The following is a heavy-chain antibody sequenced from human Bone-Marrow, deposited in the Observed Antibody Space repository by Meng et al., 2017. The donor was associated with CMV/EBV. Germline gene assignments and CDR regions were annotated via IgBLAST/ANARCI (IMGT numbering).Heavy chain of an antibody. CDR3: ARLGLKVGATSV. D-gene: IGHD1-26*01. CDR1: GFTFSSYG. Sequence: GESLKISCAASGFTFSSYGMHWVRQAPGKGLEWVAIIWYDGSNKYYADSVKGRFTISRDNSKNTLYLQMNSLTAEDTGVYYCARLGLKVGATSVWGQGTTVTVYS. CDR2: IWYDGSNK. V-gene: IGHV3-33*01. J-gene: IGHJ6*02.